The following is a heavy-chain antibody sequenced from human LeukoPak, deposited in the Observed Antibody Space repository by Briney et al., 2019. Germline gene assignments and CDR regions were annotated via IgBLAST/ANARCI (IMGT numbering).Heavy chain of an antibody. Sequence: ASVKVSCKASGYTFTSYYMHWVRQAPGQGLEWMGIINPSGGSTSYAQKFQGRVTMTRDTSTSTVYMELSSLRSEDTAVHYCARYSVAGTGSEYFQHWGQGTLVTVSS. D-gene: IGHD6-19*01. CDR1: GYTFTSYY. CDR3: ARYSVAGTGSEYFQH. J-gene: IGHJ1*01. CDR2: INPSGGST. V-gene: IGHV1-46*01.